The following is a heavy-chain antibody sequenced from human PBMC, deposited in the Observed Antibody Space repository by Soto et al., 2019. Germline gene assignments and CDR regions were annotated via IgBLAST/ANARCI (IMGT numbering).Heavy chain of an antibody. CDR2: IWYDGSNK. CDR1: GFTFSSYA. CDR3: ARDQSNWDYYYYAMDV. J-gene: IGHJ6*02. V-gene: IGHV3-33*01. Sequence: GGSLRLSCAASGFTFSSYAMHWVRQAPGKGLEWVAVIWYDGSNKYFADFVKGRFTISRDNSKNTVYLQLNSLRAEDTAVYYCARDQSNWDYYYYAMDVWGHGTTVTV. D-gene: IGHD7-27*01.